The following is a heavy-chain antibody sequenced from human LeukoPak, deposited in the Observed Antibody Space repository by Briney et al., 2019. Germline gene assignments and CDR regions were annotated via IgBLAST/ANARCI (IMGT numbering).Heavy chain of an antibody. CDR1: GFTFSSYA. D-gene: IGHD6-19*01. CDR2: ISGSGGST. V-gene: IGHV3-23*01. J-gene: IGHJ4*02. CDR3: ARDHSSGWYVDPTLGY. Sequence: GGSLRLSCAASGFTFSSYAMSWVRQAPGKGLEWVSAISGSGGSTYYADSVKGRFTISRDNSKNTLYLQMNSLRAEDTAVYYCARDHSSGWYVDPTLGYWGQGTLVTVSS.